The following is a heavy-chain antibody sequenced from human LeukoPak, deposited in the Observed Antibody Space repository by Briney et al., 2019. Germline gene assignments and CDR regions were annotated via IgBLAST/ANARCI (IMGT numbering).Heavy chain of an antibody. CDR2: IIPIFGTA. J-gene: IGHJ3*02. CDR3: ARVSYYDSTLGAFDI. CDR1: GGTFSSYA. V-gene: IGHV1-69*05. D-gene: IGHD3-22*01. Sequence: SVKVSCKASGGTFSSYAISWVRQAPGQGLEWMGGIIPIFGTANYAQKFQGRVTITTDESTSTAYMELSSLRSEDTAVYYCARVSYYDSTLGAFDIWGQGTMVTVSS.